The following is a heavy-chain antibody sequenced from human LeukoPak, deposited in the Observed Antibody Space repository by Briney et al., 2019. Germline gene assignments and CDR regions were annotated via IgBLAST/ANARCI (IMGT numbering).Heavy chain of an antibody. CDR3: APLTPYSSSR. CDR1: GVSFSGYY. J-gene: IGHJ4*02. CDR2: INHSGST. Sequence: SETLSLTCAVYGVSFSGYYWSWIRQPPGKGLEWIGEINHSGSTNYNPSLKSRVTISVDTSKNQFSLKLSSVTAADTAVYYCAPLTPYSSSRWGQGTLVIVSS. V-gene: IGHV4-34*01. D-gene: IGHD6-13*01.